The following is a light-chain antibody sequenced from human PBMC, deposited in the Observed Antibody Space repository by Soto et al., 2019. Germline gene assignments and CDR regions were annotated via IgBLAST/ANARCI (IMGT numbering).Light chain of an antibody. CDR2: KAS. CDR1: QSISSW. CDR3: QQYNSSPWT. Sequence: DIPMTQSPSTLSASVGDRLTITCRASQSISSWLAWYQQKPGKAPKLLIYKASSLESGVPSRFSGSGSGTEFTLTISSLQPDDFATYYCQQYNSSPWTFGQGTKVEIK. V-gene: IGKV1-5*03. J-gene: IGKJ1*01.